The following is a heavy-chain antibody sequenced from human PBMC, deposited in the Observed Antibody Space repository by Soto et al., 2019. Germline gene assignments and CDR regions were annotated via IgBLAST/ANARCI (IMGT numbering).Heavy chain of an antibody. CDR2: VSSSGNYK. CDR3: TRGKLNPDF. CDR1: GFTFEDYC. V-gene: IGHV3-11*05. Sequence: PGGSLRLSCTTSGFTFEDYCMSWVRQAPGAGLEWISYVSSSGNYKNYADSVKGRFTISRDNTNNSLHLQMNSVRADDTAMYYCTRGKLNPDFWGQGILVIVSS. J-gene: IGHJ4*02. D-gene: IGHD1-1*01.